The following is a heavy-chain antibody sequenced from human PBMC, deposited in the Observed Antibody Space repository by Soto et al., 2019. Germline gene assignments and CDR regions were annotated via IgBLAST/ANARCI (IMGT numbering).Heavy chain of an antibody. D-gene: IGHD4-17*01. CDR3: ARSFHLATVTSYWYFDL. J-gene: IGHJ2*01. V-gene: IGHV3-48*03. Sequence: GGSLRLSCAASGFTFSSYEMNWVRQAPGKGLEWASYISSSGSTIYYADSVKGRFTISRDNAKNSLYLQMNSLRAEDTAVYYCARSFHLATVTSYWYFDLWGRGTLVTVSS. CDR1: GFTFSSYE. CDR2: ISSSGSTI.